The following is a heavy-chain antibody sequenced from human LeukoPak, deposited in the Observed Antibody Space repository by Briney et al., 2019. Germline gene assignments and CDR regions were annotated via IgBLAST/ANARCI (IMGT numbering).Heavy chain of an antibody. J-gene: IGHJ3*02. CDR2: ISGSGGST. CDR3: AKYFGWLRSLTDAFDI. Sequence: PGGSLRLSCAASGFTFSSYAMSWVRQAPGKGLEWVSAISGSGGSTYYADSVKDRFTISRDNSKNTLYLQMNSLRAEDTAVYYCAKYFGWLRSLTDAFDIWGQGTMVTVSS. D-gene: IGHD5-12*01. V-gene: IGHV3-23*01. CDR1: GFTFSSYA.